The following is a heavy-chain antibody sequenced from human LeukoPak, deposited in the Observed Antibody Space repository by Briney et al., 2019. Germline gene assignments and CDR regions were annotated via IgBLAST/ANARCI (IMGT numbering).Heavy chain of an antibody. V-gene: IGHV5-51*01. CDR2: IYPGDSDI. CDR1: GYSFSNYW. D-gene: IGHD1-26*01. J-gene: IGHJ3*01. CDR3: ARIGPTSNAFDV. Sequence: GESLNISCQGPGYSFSNYWIGWVRQIPGKGLEWMGIIYPGDSDIRYSPSFQGQVTISADKSISSPYLQWSSLNASDTAMYYCARIGPTSNAFDVWGQGTMVTVSS.